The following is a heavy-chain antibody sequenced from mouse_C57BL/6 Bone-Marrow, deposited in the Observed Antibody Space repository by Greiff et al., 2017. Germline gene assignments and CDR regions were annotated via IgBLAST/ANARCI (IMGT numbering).Heavy chain of an antibody. J-gene: IGHJ2*01. CDR1: GYSITSGYY. D-gene: IGHD1-1*01. CDR2: ISYDGSN. Sequence: EVKLQESGPGLVKPSQSLSLTCSVTGYSITSGYYWNWIRQFPGNKLEWMGYISYDGSNNYNPSLKNRISITRDTSKNQFFLKLNSVTTEDTATYYCAREGYGSFFDYWGQGTTLTVSS. CDR3: AREGYGSFFDY. V-gene: IGHV3-6*01.